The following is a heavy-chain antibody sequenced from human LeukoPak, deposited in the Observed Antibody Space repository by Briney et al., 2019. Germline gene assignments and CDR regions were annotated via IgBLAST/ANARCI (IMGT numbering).Heavy chain of an antibody. D-gene: IGHD3-10*01. CDR2: IYNGGII. V-gene: IGHV4-4*07. CDR1: VDSISRYY. Sequence: SETLSLTCTVSVDSISRYYWSWIRQPAGKGLEWIGRIYNGGIITYNPSLKSRVTMSIDTSNNQFSLRLRFVTAADTAVYYCARDSGTTGEVKFDPWGQGTLVTVSS. CDR3: ARDSGTTGEVKFDP. J-gene: IGHJ5*02.